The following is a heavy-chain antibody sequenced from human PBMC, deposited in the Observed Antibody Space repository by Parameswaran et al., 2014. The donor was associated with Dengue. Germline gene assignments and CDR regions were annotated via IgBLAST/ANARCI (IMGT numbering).Heavy chain of an antibody. V-gene: IGHV4-39*07. CDR2: IYYSGST. J-gene: IGHJ4*02. CDR3: ARDRRLTGEDY. CDR1: GGSISSSSYY. Sequence: ASETLSLTCTVSGGSISSSSYYWGWIRQPPGKGLEWIGSIYYSGSTYYNPSLKSRVTISVDTSKNQFSLKLSSVTAADTAVYYCARDRRLTGEDYWGQGTLVTVSS. D-gene: IGHD7-27*01.